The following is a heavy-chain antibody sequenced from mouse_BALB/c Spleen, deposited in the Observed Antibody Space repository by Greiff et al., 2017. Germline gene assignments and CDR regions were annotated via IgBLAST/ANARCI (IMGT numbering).Heavy chain of an antibody. CDR3: ARDYYGPIYAMDY. J-gene: IGHJ4*01. V-gene: IGHV1S56*01. CDR1: GYTFTSYY. CDR2: IYPGNVNT. D-gene: IGHD1-2*01. Sequence: QVQLQQSGPELVKPGASVRISCKASGYTFTSYYIHWVKQRPGQGLEWIGWIYPGNVNTKYNEKFKGKATLTADKSSSTAYMQLSSLTSEDSAVYFCARDYYGPIYAMDYWGQGTSVTVSS.